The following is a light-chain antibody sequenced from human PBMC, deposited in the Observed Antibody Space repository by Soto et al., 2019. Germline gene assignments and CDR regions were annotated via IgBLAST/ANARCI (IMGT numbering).Light chain of an antibody. V-gene: IGLV3-21*02. CDR2: DDT. Sequence: SYELTQPPSVSVAPGQTARITCEGHNIGSKSVHWYQLRPGQAPVVVVYDDTDRPSGIPERFSGSNSGNTATLIITRVEAGDGAGYYCQVRDSSNDYLVFGGGTK. J-gene: IGLJ3*02. CDR3: QVRDSSNDYLV. CDR1: NIGSKS.